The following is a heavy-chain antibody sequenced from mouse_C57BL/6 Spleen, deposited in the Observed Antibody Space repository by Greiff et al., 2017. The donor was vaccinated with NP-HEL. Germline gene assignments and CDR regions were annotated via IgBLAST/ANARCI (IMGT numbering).Heavy chain of an antibody. Sequence: VQLQQSGAELVKPGASVKLSCKASGYTFTEYTIHWVKQRSGQGLEWIGWFYPGSGSIKYNEKFKDKATLTADKSSSTVYMELSRLTSEDSAVYFCARHEDYGYDEGYYFDYWGQGTTLTVSS. CDR3: ARHEDYGYDEGYYFDY. CDR2: FYPGSGSI. D-gene: IGHD2-2*01. CDR1: GYTFTEYT. V-gene: IGHV1-62-2*01. J-gene: IGHJ2*01.